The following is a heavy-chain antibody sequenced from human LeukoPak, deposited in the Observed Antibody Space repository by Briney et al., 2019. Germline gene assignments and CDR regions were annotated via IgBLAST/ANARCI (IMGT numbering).Heavy chain of an antibody. CDR2: ITGSGGST. J-gene: IGHJ5*02. V-gene: IGHV3-23*01. Sequence: QAGGSLRPSCAASGFTFSTYGMSWVRQAPGKGLEWVSVITGSGGSTYYADSVKGRFTISRDNSKNTLYLQMNSLRAEDTAVYYCAKDDPLGGWFDPWGQGTLVTVSS. CDR1: GFTFSTYG. CDR3: AKDDPLGGWFDP.